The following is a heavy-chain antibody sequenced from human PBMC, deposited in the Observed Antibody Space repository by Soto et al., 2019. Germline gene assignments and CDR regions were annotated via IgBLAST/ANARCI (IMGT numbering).Heavy chain of an antibody. V-gene: IGHV3-66*01. J-gene: IGHJ4*01. CDR2: MYGGGST. CDR3: ARASIAAVITIDY. CDR1: GFTVSSHY. Sequence: GGSLRLSCAASGFTVSSHYMSWVRQSPGKGPEWVSTMYGGGSTYYGDSVKGRFTISRDNSKNTLFLQMNRLRVDDTAVYYCARASIAAVITIDYWGHGTRVTVSS. D-gene: IGHD2-21*01.